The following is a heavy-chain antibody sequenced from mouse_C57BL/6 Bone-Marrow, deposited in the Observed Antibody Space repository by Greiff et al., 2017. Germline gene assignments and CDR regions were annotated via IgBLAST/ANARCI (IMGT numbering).Heavy chain of an antibody. D-gene: IGHD2-1*01. CDR1: GERGRREG. CDR3: ARYYYGNSWYFDV. J-gene: IGHJ1*03. CDR2: IYPCTGST. V-gene: IGHV1-85*01. Sequence: VQLQQSGPERGKEGAAGKRGGKEGGERGRREGRKGGKERKRKELEWIEEIYPCTGSTNYNEKFKGKATLTVDTSSSTAYMELHSLTSEDSAVYFCARYYYGNSWYFDVGGTGTTVTVSS.